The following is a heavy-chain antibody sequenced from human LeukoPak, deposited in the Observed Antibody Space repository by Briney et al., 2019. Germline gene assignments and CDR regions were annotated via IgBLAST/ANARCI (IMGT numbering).Heavy chain of an antibody. J-gene: IGHJ4*02. V-gene: IGHV4-59*01. CDR2: IYYSGST. Sequence: NPSETLSLTCTVSGGSISSYYWSWIRQPPGKGLEWIGYIYYSGSTNYNPSLKSRVTISVDTSKNQFSLKLSSVTAADTAVYYCSGAVAGTEFDYWGQGALVTVSS. CDR1: GGSISSYY. CDR3: SGAVAGTEFDY. D-gene: IGHD6-19*01.